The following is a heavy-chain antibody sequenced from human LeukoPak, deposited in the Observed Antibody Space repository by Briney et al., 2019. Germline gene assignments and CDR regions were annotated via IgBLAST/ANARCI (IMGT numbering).Heavy chain of an antibody. V-gene: IGHV3-21*01. CDR2: ISSSSSYI. Sequence: RGSLRLSCAASGFTFSSYSMNWVRQAPGKGLEWVSSISSSSSYIYYADSVKGRFTISRDNAKNSLYLQMNSLRAEDTAVYYCARSQDDWLSHWGQGTLVTVSS. CDR1: GFTFSSYS. J-gene: IGHJ4*02. CDR3: ARSQDDWLSH. D-gene: IGHD3-9*01.